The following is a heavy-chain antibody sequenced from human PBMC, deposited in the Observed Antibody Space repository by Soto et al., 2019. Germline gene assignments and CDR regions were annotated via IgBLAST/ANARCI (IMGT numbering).Heavy chain of an antibody. CDR2: ISTGAVAT. V-gene: IGHV3-23*01. J-gene: IGHJ4*02. Sequence: PAESLCLSCAVSGFTFSSYAMSWVRQALGKGLERVSTISTGAVATNYSDSVKGRFTISTDNSKNTLYLQMNSLRAEDTAVYYCAKGRESSGSYRPFDYWGQGALVTVSS. CDR1: GFTFSSYA. CDR3: AKGRESSGSYRPFDY. D-gene: IGHD3-22*01.